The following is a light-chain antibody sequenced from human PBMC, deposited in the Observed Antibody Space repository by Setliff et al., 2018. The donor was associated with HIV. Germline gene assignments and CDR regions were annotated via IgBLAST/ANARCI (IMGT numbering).Light chain of an antibody. CDR1: SSDVGGYNY. CDR3: SSYTSSSTLYV. Sequence: QSVLTQPASVSGSPGQSITTSCTGTSSDVGGYNYVSWYQQHQGKATKLMIYEVSNRPSGVSKRFSGSKSGNTASLTISGLQAEDEADYYCSSYTSSSTLYVFGTGTKVTVL. CDR2: EVS. V-gene: IGLV2-14*01. J-gene: IGLJ1*01.